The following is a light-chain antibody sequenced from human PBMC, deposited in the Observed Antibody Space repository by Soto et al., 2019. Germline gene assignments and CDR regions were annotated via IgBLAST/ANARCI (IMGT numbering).Light chain of an antibody. V-gene: IGKV3D-20*01. CDR3: QQYGNSPIT. Sequence: EIAVTQSPPTLSLSPGERATLSCRVSESVSSSRLAWYQQKPALAPRLLIYDASSRATGIPDRFSGSGSGTDFTLTISRLEPEDFAVYYCQQYGNSPITFGQGTRLEIK. CDR1: ESVSSSR. CDR2: DAS. J-gene: IGKJ5*01.